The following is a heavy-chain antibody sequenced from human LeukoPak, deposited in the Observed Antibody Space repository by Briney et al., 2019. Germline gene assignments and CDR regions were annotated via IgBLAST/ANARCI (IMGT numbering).Heavy chain of an antibody. Sequence: SETLSLTCTVSGGSISSSTYYWGWIRQPPGKGLEWIGSIYYSGSTYYNPSLKSRVTISVDTSKNQFSLKLNSVTAADTAVYYCARLLWFGQFYFDYWGQGTLVTVSP. J-gene: IGHJ4*02. CDR2: IYYSGST. CDR1: GGSISSSTYY. V-gene: IGHV4-39*07. CDR3: ARLLWFGQFYFDY. D-gene: IGHD3-10*01.